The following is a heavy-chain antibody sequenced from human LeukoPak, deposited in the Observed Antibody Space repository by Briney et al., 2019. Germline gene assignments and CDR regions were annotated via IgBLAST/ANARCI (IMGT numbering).Heavy chain of an antibody. CDR3: ARRQSIVYNWFDP. CDR1: GYSLTSYW. V-gene: IGHV5-51*01. D-gene: IGHD3-16*02. J-gene: IGHJ5*02. Sequence: GESLKISCKGSGYSLTSYWIGWVRQMPGKGLDWMEIIYPGDSDTRYSPSFQGQVTISADKSISTAYLQWSSLKASDTAMYYCARRQSIVYNWFDPWGQGTLVTVSS. CDR2: IYPGDSDT.